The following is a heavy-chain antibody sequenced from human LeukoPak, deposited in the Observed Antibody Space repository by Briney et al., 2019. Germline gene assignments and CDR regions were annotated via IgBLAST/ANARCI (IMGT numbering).Heavy chain of an antibody. D-gene: IGHD3-3*01. CDR2: IYYSGIT. V-gene: IGHV4-59*08. CDR1: GGSMTEYY. CDR3: ARSWGITALGAFDI. Sequence: SDPRSLTCTVSGGSMTEYYWKWIRQPPGKGMQWIGYIYYSGITNHNPSLKSRLTISADTSKNQFSLKLRSVTAADTAVYYCARSWGITALGAFDIWGQGTMVTVSS. J-gene: IGHJ3*02.